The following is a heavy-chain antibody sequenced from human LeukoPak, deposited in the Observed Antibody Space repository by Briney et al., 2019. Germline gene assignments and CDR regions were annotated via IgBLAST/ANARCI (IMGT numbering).Heavy chain of an antibody. J-gene: IGHJ3*02. Sequence: PSETLSLTCTVFGGSISSYYWSWIRQPPGKGLEWIGYIYYSGSTNYNPSLKSRVTISVDTSKNQFSLKLSSVTAADTAVYYCARWEVRLNAFEMWGQGTMVTVSS. CDR1: GGSISSYY. D-gene: IGHD3-10*01. CDR2: IYYSGST. V-gene: IGHV4-59*01. CDR3: ARWEVRLNAFEM.